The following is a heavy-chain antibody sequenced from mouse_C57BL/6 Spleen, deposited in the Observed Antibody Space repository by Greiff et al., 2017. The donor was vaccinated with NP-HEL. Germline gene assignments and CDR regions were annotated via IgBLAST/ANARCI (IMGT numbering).Heavy chain of an antibody. CDR2: IRNKANGYTT. J-gene: IGHJ3*01. V-gene: IGHV7-3*01. CDR3: ARYISGWFAY. D-gene: IGHD1-3*01. CDR1: GFTFTDYY. Sequence: EVKLMESGGGLVQPGGSLSLSCAASGFTFTDYYMSWVRQPPGKALEWLGFIRNKANGYTTEYSASVKGRFTISRDNSQSILYLQMNALRAEDSATYYCARYISGWFAYWGQGTLVTVSA.